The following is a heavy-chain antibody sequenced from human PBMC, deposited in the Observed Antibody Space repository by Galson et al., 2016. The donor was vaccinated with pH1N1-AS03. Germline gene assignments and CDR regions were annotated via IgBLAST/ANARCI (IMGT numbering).Heavy chain of an antibody. D-gene: IGHD1-14*01. CDR2: IDWDDGK. CDR1: GFSLNTGGMC. Sequence: PALVKPTQTLTLTCTFSGFSLNTGGMCVSWVRQPPGKALEWLGLIDWDDGKYYNSSLETRLTISKDTSENQVVLTMTNMDPVDTATYYCARHIGTAAGFFYYGMDVWGQGTTVTVSS. CDR3: ARHIGTAAGFFYYGMDV. J-gene: IGHJ6*02. V-gene: IGHV2-70*20.